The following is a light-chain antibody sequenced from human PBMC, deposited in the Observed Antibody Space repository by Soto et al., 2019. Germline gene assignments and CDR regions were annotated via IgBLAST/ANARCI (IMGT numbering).Light chain of an antibody. V-gene: IGLV1-44*01. J-gene: IGLJ3*02. Sequence: QSVLTQPPSASGTPGQRVTISCSGSGFNIGSHTVTWYQHLPGAAPRLLISSDNQRPSGVPDRFSGSKSGNSASLAISGLRSEDEADYYCATWDNSLTAWVFGGGTQLTVL. CDR1: GFNIGSHT. CDR3: ATWDNSLTAWV. CDR2: SDN.